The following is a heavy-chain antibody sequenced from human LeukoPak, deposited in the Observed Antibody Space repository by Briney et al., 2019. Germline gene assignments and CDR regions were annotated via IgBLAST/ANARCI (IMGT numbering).Heavy chain of an antibody. D-gene: IGHD3-22*01. V-gene: IGHV1-8*01. Sequence: WASVKVSCKASGYTFTSYDINWVRQATGQGLEWMGWMNPNGGNTGYAQKFQGRVTMTRNTSISTAYMELSSLRSEDTAVYYCARRDSSGYLDRVWGQGTLVTVSS. J-gene: IGHJ4*02. CDR1: GYTFTSYD. CDR3: ARRDSSGYLDRV. CDR2: MNPNGGNT.